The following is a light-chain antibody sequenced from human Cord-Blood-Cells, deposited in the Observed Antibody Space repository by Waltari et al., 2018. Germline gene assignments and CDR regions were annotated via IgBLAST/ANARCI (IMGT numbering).Light chain of an antibody. CDR1: QSISSY. CDR2: AAS. Sequence: DIQMTQSPSSLYASVGDRVTITCRASQSISSYLNWYQQKPGNAPKLLLYAASTLQSRVPSRFSGSGSGTDFTLPISSLQPEDFAPYYCQQSYSTLRTFGQGTKVEIK. CDR3: QQSYSTLRT. V-gene: IGKV1-39*01. J-gene: IGKJ1*01.